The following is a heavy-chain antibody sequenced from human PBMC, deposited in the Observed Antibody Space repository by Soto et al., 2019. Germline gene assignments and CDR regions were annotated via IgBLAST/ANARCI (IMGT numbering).Heavy chain of an antibody. J-gene: IGHJ5*01. D-gene: IGHD3-3*01. Sequence: PAALSPNCPVSGASFSSRWWTWLRQHPGKGLEWIGYIYHSGSTYYNPSLKSRVTISVDRSKNQFSLKLSSVTAADTAVYYCARAVPAIFGVIPSPVEFDTWAQGTLVTVSS. CDR3: ARAVPAIFGVIPSPVEFDT. CDR1: GASFSSRW. V-gene: IGHV4-59*11. CDR2: IYHSGST.